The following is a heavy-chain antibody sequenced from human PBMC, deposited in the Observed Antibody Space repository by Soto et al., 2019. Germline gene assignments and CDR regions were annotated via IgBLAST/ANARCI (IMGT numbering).Heavy chain of an antibody. J-gene: IGHJ6*02. V-gene: IGHV1-18*01. CDR1: GYTFTSYG. Sequence: QVQLVQSGGEVKKLGASVKVSCRTSGYTFTSYGISWVRPAPGQGLEWMGWITAYNGKTDYVQKIQGRVTMTTDTSTSTGYMELRRLRSDDTAVYYGARTLGADYYYGMDVWGQGTTVTVSS. D-gene: IGHD3-16*01. CDR2: ITAYNGKT. CDR3: ARTLGADYYYGMDV.